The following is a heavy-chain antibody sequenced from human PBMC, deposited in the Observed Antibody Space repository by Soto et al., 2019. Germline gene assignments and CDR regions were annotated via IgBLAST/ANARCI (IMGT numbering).Heavy chain of an antibody. Sequence: QITLKESGPTLVKPTQTLKLTCTFSGVSLSTSGVGVSWIRQPPGKALEWLALIYWDDDKRYSPSLKSTRAITKDTTKNQVVLTMSNMDPVDTATYCCAHRSYYYGSGSYYHDAFDIWGQGTMVTVSS. CDR3: AHRSYYYGSGSYYHDAFDI. CDR2: IYWDDDK. D-gene: IGHD3-10*01. V-gene: IGHV2-5*02. CDR1: GVSLSTSGVG. J-gene: IGHJ3*02.